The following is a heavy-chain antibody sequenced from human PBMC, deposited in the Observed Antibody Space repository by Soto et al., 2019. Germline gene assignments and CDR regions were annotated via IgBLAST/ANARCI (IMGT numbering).Heavy chain of an antibody. CDR1: GGSISSSNW. CDR2: IYHSGST. D-gene: IGHD6-13*01. Sequence: PSETLSLTCAVSGGSISSSNWWSWVRQPPGKGLEWIGEIYHSGSTNYNPSLKSRVTISVDKSKNQFSLKLSSVTAADTAVYYCARAGHSRKPSIAAAGGYYYYGMDVWGQGTTVTVSS. V-gene: IGHV4-4*02. J-gene: IGHJ6*02. CDR3: ARAGHSRKPSIAAAGGYYYYGMDV.